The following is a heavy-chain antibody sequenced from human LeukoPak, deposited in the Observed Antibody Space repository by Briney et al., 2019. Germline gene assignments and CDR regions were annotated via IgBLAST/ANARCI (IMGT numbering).Heavy chain of an antibody. CDR2: IYTSGST. D-gene: IGHD6-13*01. CDR1: GGSISSGSYY. Sequence: SQTLSLTCTVSGGSISSGSYYWSWIRQPAGKGLEWIGRIYTSGSTNYNPSLKSRVTISVDTSKNQFSLKLSSVTAADTAVYYCARERKQLVGGYNWFDPWGRGTLVTVSS. J-gene: IGHJ5*02. V-gene: IGHV4-61*02. CDR3: ARERKQLVGGYNWFDP.